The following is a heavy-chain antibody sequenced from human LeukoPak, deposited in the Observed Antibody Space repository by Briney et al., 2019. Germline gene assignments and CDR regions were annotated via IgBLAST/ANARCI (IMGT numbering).Heavy chain of an antibody. Sequence: SETLSLTCTVSVGSISSISYYWGRIRHPPGNGREWVWSIYYTASTNYNPSLKSRPTISTDTSNNQFSLKPPSVSAADTAVYFCARTLRGLLPRNYWGQGTLVTVSS. CDR2: IYYTAST. J-gene: IGHJ4*02. D-gene: IGHD3-22*01. CDR1: VGSISSISYY. V-gene: IGHV4-39*01. CDR3: ARTLRGLLPRNY.